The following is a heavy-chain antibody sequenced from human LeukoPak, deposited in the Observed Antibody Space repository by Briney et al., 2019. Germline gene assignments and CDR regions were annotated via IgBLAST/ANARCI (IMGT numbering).Heavy chain of an antibody. CDR3: AKADIVVVVAAXNXXXP. CDR1: GFTFSSYA. V-gene: IGHV3-23*01. D-gene: IGHD2-15*01. J-gene: IGHJ5*02. Sequence: PGGSLRLSCAASGFTFSSYAMSWVRQAPGKGLEWDSAISGSGGSTYYADSVKGRFTISRDNSKNTLYLQMNSLRAEDTAVYYCAKADIVVVVAAXNXXXPWGXGXXX. CDR2: ISGSGGST.